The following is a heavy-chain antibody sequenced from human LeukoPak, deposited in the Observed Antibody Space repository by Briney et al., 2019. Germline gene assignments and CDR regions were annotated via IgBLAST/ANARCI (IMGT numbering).Heavy chain of an antibody. V-gene: IGHV4-34*01. D-gene: IGHD3-16*01. CDR1: GFTFDDYA. Sequence: PGGSLRLSCAASGFTFDDYAMRWVRQAPGKGLEWIGEINHSGSTNYNPSLKSRVTISVDTSKNQFSLKLSSVTAADTAVYYCARGVGGYYDYVWGSYFVDYWGQGTLVTVSS. CDR2: INHSGST. J-gene: IGHJ4*02. CDR3: ARGVGGYYDYVWGSYFVDY.